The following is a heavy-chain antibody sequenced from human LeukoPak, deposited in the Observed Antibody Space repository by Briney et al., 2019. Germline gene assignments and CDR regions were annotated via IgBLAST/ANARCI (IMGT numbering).Heavy chain of an antibody. CDR3: ARGVGANGPSPFDY. Sequence: KTGGSLRLSCAASGFTFSTYIMNWVRQAPGKGLEWVSSISSSSTYTYYADSVKGRFTISRDNAKNSLYLQMNSLRAEDTAVYYCARGVGANGPSPFDYWGQGALVTVSS. J-gene: IGHJ4*02. D-gene: IGHD1-26*01. CDR2: ISSSSTYT. CDR1: GFTFSTYI. V-gene: IGHV3-21*01.